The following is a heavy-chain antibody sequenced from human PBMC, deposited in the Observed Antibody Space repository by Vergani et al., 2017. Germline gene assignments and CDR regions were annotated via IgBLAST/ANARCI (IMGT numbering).Heavy chain of an antibody. J-gene: IGHJ4*02. D-gene: IGHD2-21*02. CDR2: IYYSGST. CDR1: GGSISSSSYY. CDR3: ARDSGGVWPEVGYFDY. V-gene: IGHV4-39*02. Sequence: QLQLQESGPGLVKPSETLSLTCTVSGGSISSSSYYWGWIRQPPGKGLEWIGSIYYSGSTYYNPSLKSRVTISVDTSKNQFSLKLSSVTAADTAVYYCARDSGGVWPEVGYFDYWGQGTLVTVSS.